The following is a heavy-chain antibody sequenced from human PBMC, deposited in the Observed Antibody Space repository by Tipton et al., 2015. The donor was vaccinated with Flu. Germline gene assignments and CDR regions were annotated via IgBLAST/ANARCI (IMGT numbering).Heavy chain of an antibody. Sequence: TLSLTCAVYGGSFSGYYWSWIRQPPGKGLEWIGEINHSGNINYNPSLKSRVTISRDTSKSQFSLKLTSVTAADTAVYYCARVESDSSALDWGQGTRVTVSS. V-gene: IGHV4-34*01. CDR2: INHSGNI. CDR3: ARVESDSSALD. CDR1: GGSFSGYY. D-gene: IGHD3-22*01. J-gene: IGHJ4*02.